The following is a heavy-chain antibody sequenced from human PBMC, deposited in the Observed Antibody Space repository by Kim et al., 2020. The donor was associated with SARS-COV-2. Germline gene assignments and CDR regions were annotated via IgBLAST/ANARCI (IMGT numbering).Heavy chain of an antibody. Sequence: GGSLRLSCVASGFTFINYRIHWVRQAPGKGLVWVSRISTGGTDINYADSVEGRFTVSRDNAKNTVYLHMKSLTVEDTAVYYCARHSYSGSPGDDYWGQGTLVTVSS. V-gene: IGHV3-74*01. J-gene: IGHJ4*02. D-gene: IGHD1-26*01. CDR1: GFTFINYR. CDR2: ISTGGTDI. CDR3: ARHSYSGSPGDDY.